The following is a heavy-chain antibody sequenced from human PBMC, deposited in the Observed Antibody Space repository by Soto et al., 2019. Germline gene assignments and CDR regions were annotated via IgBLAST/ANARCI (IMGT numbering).Heavy chain of an antibody. Sequence: LRLSCAASGFTFSRYAMHWVRQAPGKGLEWVALISYDGNNFYYPDSVKGRFSISRDNSKNTLYLQMNSLRTDDTAVYYCARELWPSLDYWGQGTLVTVSS. CDR3: ARELWPSLDY. J-gene: IGHJ4*02. CDR2: ISYDGNNF. CDR1: GFTFSRYA. V-gene: IGHV3-30-3*01. D-gene: IGHD3-10*01.